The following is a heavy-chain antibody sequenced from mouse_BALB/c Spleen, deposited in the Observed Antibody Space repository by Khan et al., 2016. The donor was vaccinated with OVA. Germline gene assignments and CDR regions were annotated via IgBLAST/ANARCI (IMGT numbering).Heavy chain of an antibody. J-gene: IGHJ2*01. CDR1: GYTFTSYW. CDR2: TNPTNGST. Sequence: VQLQQSGAELVKAGASVKLSCKASGYTFTSYWMHWVKQRLGQGLEWFAETNPTNGSTYYNEKFKSKATLTVDKHSRTAYMLLSGPKFEDSSVYYCARIKKIVSTDFDYWGQGTTLTVSS. D-gene: IGHD2-5*01. CDR3: ARIKKIVSTDFDY. V-gene: IGHV1S81*02.